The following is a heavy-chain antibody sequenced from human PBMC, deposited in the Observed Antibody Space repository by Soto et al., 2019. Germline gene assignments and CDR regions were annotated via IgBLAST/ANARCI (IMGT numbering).Heavy chain of an antibody. V-gene: IGHV4-61*01. CDR1: GGSFSSGSYY. J-gene: IGHJ6*02. D-gene: IGHD6-13*01. Sequence: SETMSLTCTVSGGSFSSGSYYWSWIRQPPGKGLEWIGYIYYSGSTNYNPSLKSRVTISVDTSKNQFSLKLSSVTAADTAVYYCARIAAAGNYYYYGMDVWGQGTTVTVSS. CDR3: ARIAAAGNYYYYGMDV. CDR2: IYYSGST.